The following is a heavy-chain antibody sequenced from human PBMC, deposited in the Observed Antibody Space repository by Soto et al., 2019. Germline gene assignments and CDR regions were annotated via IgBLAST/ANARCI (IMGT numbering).Heavy chain of an antibody. Sequence: GGSLRLSCSVAGFTVSDSMSWVRQAPGKGLEWVSAISGSGGSTYYADSVKGRFTISRDNSKNTLYLQMNSLRAEDTAVYYCAKYRPGDVWGQGTTVTVSS. CDR3: AKYRPGDV. CDR2: ISGSGGST. J-gene: IGHJ6*02. V-gene: IGHV3-23*01. D-gene: IGHD6-6*01. CDR1: GFTVSDS.